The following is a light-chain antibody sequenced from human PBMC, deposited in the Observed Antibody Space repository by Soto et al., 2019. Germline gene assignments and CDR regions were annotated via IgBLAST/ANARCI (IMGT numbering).Light chain of an antibody. J-gene: IGKJ5*01. CDR3: QQYGTSPPAT. CDR2: GTS. V-gene: IGKV3-20*01. CDR1: QSISTRY. Sequence: EIVFTQFPDNLSLSPGERAPLSCRASQSISTRYLAWYQQKPGQAPRLLIYGTSTRATDIPDRFSGSGSETDFTLTISRLEPEDFAVYYCQQYGTSPPATFGQGTRLEIK.